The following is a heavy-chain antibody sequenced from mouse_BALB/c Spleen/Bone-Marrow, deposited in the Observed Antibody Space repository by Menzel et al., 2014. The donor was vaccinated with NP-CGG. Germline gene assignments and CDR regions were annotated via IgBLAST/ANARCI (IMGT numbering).Heavy chain of an antibody. V-gene: IGHV2-6-7*01. CDR3: ARDSFLITRALDY. D-gene: IGHD2-4*01. CDR1: GFSLTGYG. CDR2: IWGDGST. Sequence: VQLQESGPGLVAPSQSLSITCTVSGFSLTGYGVSWVRQPPGKGLEWLGMIWGDGSTDYNSALKSRLSISKDNSKSQVFLKMNNLQTADAARYYCARDSFLITRALDYWGQGTSVTVSS. J-gene: IGHJ4*01.